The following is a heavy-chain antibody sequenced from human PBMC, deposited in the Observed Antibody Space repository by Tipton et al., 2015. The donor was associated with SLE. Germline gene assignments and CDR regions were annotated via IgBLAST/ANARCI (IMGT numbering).Heavy chain of an antibody. CDR3: ARFHLKSYYEFDS. CDR2: TYNNDRT. Sequence: TLSLTCTVSGASIRRHYWSWIRLSPGKGLEWIVYTYNNDRTKYNPSLESRVTVSVDTSKNLLSLKLSSVTAADTAVYFCARFHLKSYYEFDSWGQGTLVTVSP. J-gene: IGHJ5*01. D-gene: IGHD1-26*01. V-gene: IGHV4-59*11. CDR1: GASIRRHY.